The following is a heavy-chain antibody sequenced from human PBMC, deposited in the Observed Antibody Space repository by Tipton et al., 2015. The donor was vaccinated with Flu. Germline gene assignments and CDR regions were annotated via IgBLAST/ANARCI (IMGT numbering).Heavy chain of an antibody. Sequence: TLSLTCTVSGGSISSYYWSWIRQPPGKGLEWIGYIYYSGSTNYNPSLKSRVTISVDASKNQFSLKLSSVTAADTAVYYCASTTRKHLFDYWGQGTLVTVSS. CDR2: IYYSGST. D-gene: IGHD1-14*01. J-gene: IGHJ4*02. CDR3: ASTTRKHLFDY. V-gene: IGHV4-59*08. CDR1: GGSISSYY.